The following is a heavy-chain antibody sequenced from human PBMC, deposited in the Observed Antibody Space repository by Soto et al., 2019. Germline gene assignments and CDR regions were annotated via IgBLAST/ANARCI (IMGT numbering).Heavy chain of an antibody. CDR3: ARDHRGSSWYYYGMDV. CDR2: IYYSGST. D-gene: IGHD6-13*01. CDR1: GGSVSSGSYY. V-gene: IGHV4-61*01. Sequence: LSLTCTVSGGSVSSGSYYWSWIRQPPGKGLEWIGYIYYSGSTNYNPSLKSRVTISVDTSKNQFSLKLSSVTAADTAVYYCARDHRGSSWYYYGMDVWGQGTTVTVSS. J-gene: IGHJ6*02.